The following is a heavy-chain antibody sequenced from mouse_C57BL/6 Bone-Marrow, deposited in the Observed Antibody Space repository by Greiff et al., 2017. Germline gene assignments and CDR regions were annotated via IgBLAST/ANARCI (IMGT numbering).Heavy chain of an antibody. J-gene: IGHJ3*01. CDR3: ARDEDGYAFAD. Sequence: DVQLVESEGGLVQPGSSMKLSCTASGFTFSDYYMAWVRQVPEKGLEWVANINYDGSSTYYLDSLKSRFIISRDNAKNILYLQMSSLKSEDTATYYCARDEDGYAFADWGQGTLVTVSA. CDR1: GFTFSDYY. CDR2: INYDGSST. V-gene: IGHV5-16*01. D-gene: IGHD2-2*01.